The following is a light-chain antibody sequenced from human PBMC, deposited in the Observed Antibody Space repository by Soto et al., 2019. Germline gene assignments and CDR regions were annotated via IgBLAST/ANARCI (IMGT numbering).Light chain of an antibody. CDR1: TSNIGTFY. V-gene: IGLV1-47*02. Sequence: QSVLTQPPSASSTPGQTVTISCSGSTSNIGTFYVYWYQHLPGTAPKLLIYLGDQRASGGSDRFSGSKSGTSASLAINGLRSDDEADYYCAAWADNLNAYVFGSGTKLTVL. J-gene: IGLJ1*01. CDR3: AAWADNLNAYV. CDR2: LGD.